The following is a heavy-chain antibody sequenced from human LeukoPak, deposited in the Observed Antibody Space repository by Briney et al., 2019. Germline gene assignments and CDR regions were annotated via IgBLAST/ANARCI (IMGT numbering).Heavy chain of an antibody. D-gene: IGHD5-18*01. V-gene: IGHV1-46*01. CDR2: INPSGGST. CDR1: GYTFTGYY. CDR3: ARDGVDTAMVTRYYYYYMDV. Sequence: ASVKVSCKASGYTFTGYYMHWVRQAPGQGLEWMGIINPSGGSTSYAQKFQGRVTMTRDMSTSTVYMELSSLRSEDTAVYYCARDGVDTAMVTRYYYYYMDVWGKGTTVTVSS. J-gene: IGHJ6*03.